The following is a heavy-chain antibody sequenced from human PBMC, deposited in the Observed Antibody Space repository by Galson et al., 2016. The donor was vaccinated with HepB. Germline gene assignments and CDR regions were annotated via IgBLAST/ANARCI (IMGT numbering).Heavy chain of an antibody. V-gene: IGHV3-7*03. CDR1: LFTFSRYW. CDR3: ARWVEAFPEKHFDY. J-gene: IGHJ4*02. Sequence: SLRLSCAASLFTFSRYWMSWVRQAPGKGLDWVANINQDGSAIYYVDSVKGRFTISRDNAKNSLYLQMNSLTAEDTAMYYCARWVEAFPEKHFDYWGQGTLVTVSS. D-gene: IGHD2/OR15-2a*01. CDR2: INQDGSAI.